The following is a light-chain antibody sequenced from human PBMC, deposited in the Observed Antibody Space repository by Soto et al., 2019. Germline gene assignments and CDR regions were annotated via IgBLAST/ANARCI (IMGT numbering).Light chain of an antibody. CDR2: ENN. CDR3: GTWDSSLSAGV. V-gene: IGLV1-51*02. CDR1: SFNIGNNY. Sequence: QSVLTQPSSVSAAPGQKVTISCSGSSFNIGNNYVSWYQQLPGTAPKLLIYENNKRPSGIPDRFSGSKSGTSATLGITGLQTGDEADYYCGTWDSSLSAGVFGGGTSSPS. J-gene: IGLJ2*01.